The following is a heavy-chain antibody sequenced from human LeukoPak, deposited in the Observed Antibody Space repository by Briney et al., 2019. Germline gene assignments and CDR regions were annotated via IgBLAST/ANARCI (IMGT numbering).Heavy chain of an antibody. CDR3: ARRIRVGYPYYFDY. Sequence: GGSLRLSCAASGFTFSSYDMHWVRQATGKGLEWVSAIGTAGDTYYPGSVKGRFTISRENAKNSLYLQMNSLRAEDTAVYYCARRIRVGYPYYFDYWGQGTLVTVSS. CDR2: IGTAGDT. J-gene: IGHJ4*02. CDR1: GFTFSSYD. V-gene: IGHV3-13*01. D-gene: IGHD3-22*01.